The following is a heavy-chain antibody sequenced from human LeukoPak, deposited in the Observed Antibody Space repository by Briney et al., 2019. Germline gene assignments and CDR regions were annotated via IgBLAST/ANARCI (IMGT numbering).Heavy chain of an antibody. J-gene: IGHJ6*03. Sequence: SETLSLTCSVSGGSISSHYRSWIGPPPGKGLAGMVYIYYSGSTNYNPSLKSRVTISVDTSKHQFSLKLSSVTAADTAVYYCARTTSYDILTGYFYYYYYYMDVWGKGTTVTVSS. D-gene: IGHD3-9*01. CDR3: ARTTSYDILTGYFYYYYYYMDV. V-gene: IGHV4-59*11. CDR2: IYYSGST. CDR1: GGSISSHY.